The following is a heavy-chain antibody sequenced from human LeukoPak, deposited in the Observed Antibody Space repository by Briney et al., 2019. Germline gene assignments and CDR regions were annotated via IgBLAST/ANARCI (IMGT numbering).Heavy chain of an antibody. CDR1: GFTFSSYW. V-gene: IGHV3-74*01. CDR2: INSDGSST. CDR3: ARAGPYYYDSSGYYYSEYFQH. D-gene: IGHD3-22*01. Sequence: PGGSLRLSRAASGFTFSSYWMHWVRQAPGKGLVWVSRINSDGSSTSYADSVKGRFTISRDNAKNTLYLQMNSLRAEDTAVYYCARAGPYYYDSSGYYYSEYFQHWGQGTLVTVSS. J-gene: IGHJ1*01.